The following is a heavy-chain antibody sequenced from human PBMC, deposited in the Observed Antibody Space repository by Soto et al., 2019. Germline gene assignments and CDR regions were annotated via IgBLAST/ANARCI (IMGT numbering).Heavy chain of an antibody. CDR1: GLSITDSEMG. Sequence: QVTLKESGPVLVKPTETLTLRCTVSGLSITDSEMGVSWIRQPPGQPLEWLAHIDSSGEKAYRTFLKSRLAISKYTSKSQIVLTMTNMDPADTATYYCARRHLAVAVSPWFDPWGQRIPVTVSS. D-gene: IGHD6-19*01. CDR2: IDSSGEK. CDR3: ARRHLAVAVSPWFDP. J-gene: IGHJ5*02. V-gene: IGHV2-26*01.